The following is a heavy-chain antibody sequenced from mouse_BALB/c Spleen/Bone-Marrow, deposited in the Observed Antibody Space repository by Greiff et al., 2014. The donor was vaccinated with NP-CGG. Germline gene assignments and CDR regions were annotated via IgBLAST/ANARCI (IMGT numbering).Heavy chain of an antibody. CDR1: GYTFTSYW. CDR2: IYPGSSDT. V-gene: IGHV1-5*01. Sequence: EVKLQESGTVLARPGASVKMSCKASGYTFTSYWMHWVKQRPGQGLEWIGAIYPGSSDTSYNQKFKGKAKLTAVTSTSTAYMELSSLTNEDSAVYYCTRYYYRFSAWFAYWGQGTLVTVSA. D-gene: IGHD2-14*01. CDR3: TRYYYRFSAWFAY. J-gene: IGHJ3*01.